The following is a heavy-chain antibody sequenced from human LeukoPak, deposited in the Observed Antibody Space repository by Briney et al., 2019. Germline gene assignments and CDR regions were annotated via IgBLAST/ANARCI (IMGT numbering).Heavy chain of an antibody. D-gene: IGHD3-22*01. CDR3: ARQDDKYGGDY. V-gene: IGHV3-30*04. Sequence: PGRSLRLSFATSGFTFSTYAMHWVRQAPGKGLEWVAVISFDGTDKYYADSVKGRFTISRDSSKNTLYLQMNSLRAEDSAVYYCARQDDKYGGDYWGQGTLVTVSS. J-gene: IGHJ4*02. CDR1: GFTFSTYA. CDR2: ISFDGTDK.